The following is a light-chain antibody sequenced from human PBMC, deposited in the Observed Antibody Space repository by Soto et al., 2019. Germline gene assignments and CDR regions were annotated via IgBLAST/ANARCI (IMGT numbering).Light chain of an antibody. CDR1: QSVSRF. J-gene: IGKJ1*01. Sequence: EIVLTQSPATLSLSPGERATLSCRASQSVSRFLAWYQHKPGQAPRLLIYDACNRATGIQARFSGSGSGTDFTLTISGLEPEDFAFYYCQQRSNWPGTFGQGTKVEIK. CDR2: DAC. CDR3: QQRSNWPGT. V-gene: IGKV3-11*01.